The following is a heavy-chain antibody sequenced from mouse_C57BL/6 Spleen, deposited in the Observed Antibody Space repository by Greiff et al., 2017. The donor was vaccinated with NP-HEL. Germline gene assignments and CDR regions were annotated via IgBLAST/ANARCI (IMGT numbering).Heavy chain of an antibody. CDR1: GFTFSDYY. CDR2: INYDGSST. J-gene: IGHJ4*01. V-gene: IGHV5-16*01. D-gene: IGHD2-3*01. Sequence: EVHLVESEGGLVQPGSSMKLSCTASGFTFSDYYMAWVRQVPEKGLEWVANINYDGSSTYYLDSLKSRFIISRDNAKNILYLQMSSLKSEDTATYYCARDRNGYYEDYAMDYWGQGTSVTVSS. CDR3: ARDRNGYYEDYAMDY.